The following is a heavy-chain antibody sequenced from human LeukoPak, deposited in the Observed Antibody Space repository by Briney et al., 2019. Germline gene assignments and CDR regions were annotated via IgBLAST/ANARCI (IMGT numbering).Heavy chain of an antibody. CDR3: ARGLMMPRWKITMIVVATRYYFDY. V-gene: IGHV1-8*03. Sequence: ASVKVSSKASGYTFTSYDINWVRQATGQGLEWMGWMNPNSGNTGYAQKFQGRVTITRNTSISTAYMELSSLRSEDTAVYYCARGLMMPRWKITMIVVATRYYFDYWGQGTLVTVSS. D-gene: IGHD3-22*01. CDR2: MNPNSGNT. J-gene: IGHJ4*02. CDR1: GYTFTSYD.